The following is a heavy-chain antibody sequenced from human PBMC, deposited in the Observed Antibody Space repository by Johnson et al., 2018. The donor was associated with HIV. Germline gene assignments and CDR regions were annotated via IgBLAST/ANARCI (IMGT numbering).Heavy chain of an antibody. CDR1: GFTFSDYY. D-gene: IGHD1-1*01. V-gene: IGHV3-11*01. CDR2: ISSSGSTI. J-gene: IGHJ3*02. CDR3: ARDMASGAFDI. Sequence: QVQLVESGGGLVQPGGSLRLSCAASGFTFSDYYMSWIRQAPGKGLEWVSYISSSGSTIFYADSVKGRFTISRDNANNSLYLQMNSLRAEDTALYYCARDMASGAFDIWGQGTMVTVSS.